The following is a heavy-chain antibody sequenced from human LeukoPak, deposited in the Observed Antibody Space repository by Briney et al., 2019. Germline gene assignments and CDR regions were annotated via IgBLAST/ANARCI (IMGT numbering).Heavy chain of an antibody. D-gene: IGHD3-22*01. CDR2: IKRDESST. V-gene: IGHV3-74*01. J-gene: IGHJ4*02. CDR3: ARGPPNYYDSSGYYYY. Sequence: GGPLTLSCGPSGLTLSSYWMLGLRHAPGKGLVGVTRIKRDESSTSYADSVKVRFTISRDNDKNTLYLQMNRLRAEGTAVYYGARGPPNYYDSSGYYYYWGQGTRVTVSS. CDR1: GLTLSSYW.